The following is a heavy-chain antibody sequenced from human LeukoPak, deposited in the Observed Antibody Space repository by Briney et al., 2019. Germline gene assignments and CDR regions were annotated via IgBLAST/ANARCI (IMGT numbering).Heavy chain of an antibody. J-gene: IGHJ4*02. CDR2: IYYSGST. CDR1: GGSFSDYY. D-gene: IGHD3-10*01. Sequence: SETLSLTCAVYGGSFSDYYWNWIRQSTGKGLEWIGYIYYSGSTNYNPSLKSRVTISVDTSKNQFSLKLSSVTAADTAVYYCAGTDYYGSGSYYGFDYWGQGTLVTVSS. CDR3: AGTDYYGSGSYYGFDY. V-gene: IGHV4-59*01.